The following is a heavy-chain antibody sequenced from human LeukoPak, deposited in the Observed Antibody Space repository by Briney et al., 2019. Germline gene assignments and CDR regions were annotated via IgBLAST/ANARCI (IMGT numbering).Heavy chain of an antibody. CDR2: INHSGST. CDR3: AITFGGVIGVDY. D-gene: IGHD3-16*02. Sequence: SETLSLTCAVYGGSFSGYYWSWIRQPPGKGLEWIGEINHSGSTNYNPSLKSRVTIPVDTSKNQFSLKLSSVTAADTAVYYCAITFGGVIGVDYWGQGTLVTVSS. J-gene: IGHJ4*02. V-gene: IGHV4-34*01. CDR1: GGSFSGYY.